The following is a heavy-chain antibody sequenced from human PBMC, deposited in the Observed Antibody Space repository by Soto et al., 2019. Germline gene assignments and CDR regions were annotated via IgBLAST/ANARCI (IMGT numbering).Heavy chain of an antibody. CDR3: ARPRFSGAYHGWAY. D-gene: IGHD1-26*01. J-gene: IGHJ4*02. CDR2: IYYSGRPS. CDR1: GGSITSSNYY. V-gene: IGHV4-39*01. Sequence: PSETLSLTCTVSGGSITSSNYYWGWIRQSPGKGLEWIGSIYYSGRPSYYNPSLKSRVTISVDTSKNQFSLKLTSATAVDTAVYYCARPRFSGAYHGWAYWGQGILVT.